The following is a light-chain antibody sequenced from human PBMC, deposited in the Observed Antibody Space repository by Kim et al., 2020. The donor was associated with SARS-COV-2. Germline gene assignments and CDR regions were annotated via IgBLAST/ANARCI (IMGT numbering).Light chain of an antibody. J-gene: IGKJ2*03. V-gene: IGKV1-39*01. CDR2: AAS. CDR3: QQSYRAPYS. CDR1: QSIYNY. Sequence: DIQMTQSPSSLSAAVGDRVTITCRASQSIYNYLNWYQQKPGKAPKVLIYAASSLQSGVPSRFSGSGSETDFTLTISSLQPEDFAIYYCQQSYRAPYSFAQGTRLEIK.